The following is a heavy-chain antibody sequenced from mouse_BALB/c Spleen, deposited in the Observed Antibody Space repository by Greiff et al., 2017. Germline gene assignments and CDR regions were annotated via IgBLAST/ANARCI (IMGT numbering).Heavy chain of an antibody. CDR3: AREGTTATVDY. Sequence: EVHLVESGGGLVKPGGSLKLSCAASGFTFSSYAMSWVRQSPEKRLEWVAEISSGGSYTYYPDTVTGRFTISRDNAKNTLYLEMSSLRSEDTAMYYCAREGTTATVDYWGQGTSVTVSS. CDR2: ISSGGSYT. CDR1: GFTFSSYA. J-gene: IGHJ4*01. V-gene: IGHV5-9-4*01. D-gene: IGHD1-2*01.